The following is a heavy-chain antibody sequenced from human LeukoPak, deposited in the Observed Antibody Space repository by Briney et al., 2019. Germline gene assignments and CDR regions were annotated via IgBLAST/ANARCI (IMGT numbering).Heavy chain of an antibody. CDR3: ARGVSTSWRVFDP. J-gene: IGHJ5*02. Sequence: SETLSLTCTVSGGSISSGGYYWSWIRQPPGKGLEWIGYIYHSGSTYYNPSLKSRVTISVDRSKNQFSLKLSSVTAADTAVYYCARGVSTSWRVFDPWGQGTLVTVSS. V-gene: IGHV4-30-2*01. CDR1: GGSISSGGYY. CDR2: IYHSGST. D-gene: IGHD2-2*01.